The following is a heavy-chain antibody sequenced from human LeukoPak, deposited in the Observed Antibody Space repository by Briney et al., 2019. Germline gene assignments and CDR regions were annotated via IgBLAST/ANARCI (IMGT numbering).Heavy chain of an antibody. J-gene: IGHJ6*04. Sequence: GGSLRLSCVASGFTFSSYGMHWVRQAPGQGLEWVAVISYDGSNKYYADSVKGRFTIPRDNSKSTLYLQMISLRAEDTAVYYCARDHWVTMVRGVIPLYGLDVWGERSTVTVSS. CDR3: ARDHWVTMVRGVIPLYGLDV. CDR2: ISYDGSNK. D-gene: IGHD3-10*01. CDR1: GFTFSSYG. V-gene: IGHV3-30*03.